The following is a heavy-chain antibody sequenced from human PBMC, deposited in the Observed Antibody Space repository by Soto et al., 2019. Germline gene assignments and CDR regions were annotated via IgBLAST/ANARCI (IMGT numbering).Heavy chain of an antibody. CDR1: GLTFSTFA. D-gene: IGHD6-19*01. CDR3: AKDYSSGWYSTNSFYYYFDV. J-gene: IGHJ6*03. CDR2: ISGGGGSTSRGRPLSS. V-gene: IGHV3-23*01. Sequence: GGSLRLSCVASGLTFSTFAMSWVRQTPWKGLEWVSAISGGGGSTSRGRPLSSYYADFAEGRFTISRDNSKNTLYLQMNNLRAEDSGIYFCAKDYSSGWYSTNSFYYYFDVWGRGTTVTVSS.